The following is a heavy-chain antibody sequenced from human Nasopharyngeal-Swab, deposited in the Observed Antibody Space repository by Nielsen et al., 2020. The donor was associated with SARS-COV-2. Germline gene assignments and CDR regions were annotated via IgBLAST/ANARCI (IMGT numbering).Heavy chain of an antibody. CDR2: INHSGST. Sequence: SETLSLTCAVYGGSFSGYHWSWIRQPPGKGLEWIGEINHSGSTNYNPSLKSRVTISVDTSKNQFSLKLSSVTAADTAVYYCARGGAPPVYYYYGMDVWGQGTTVTVSS. CDR3: ARGGAPPVYYYYGMDV. D-gene: IGHD3-16*01. V-gene: IGHV4-34*01. J-gene: IGHJ6*02. CDR1: GGSFSGYH.